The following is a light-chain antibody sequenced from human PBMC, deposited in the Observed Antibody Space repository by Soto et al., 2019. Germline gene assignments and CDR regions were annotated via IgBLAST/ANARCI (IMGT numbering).Light chain of an antibody. CDR1: QSLAYIDGNTY. Sequence: EVVMTQSPLSLPVTLGQPASISCRSSQSLAYIDGNTYLTWFHQRPGQSPRRLIYYVSNRDSGVTGRFSGSGSCTDFTLKISRVEAEDAGIYYCMQSTHWRPYTFGQGTKLEIK. V-gene: IGKV2-30*01. CDR3: MQSTHWRPYT. J-gene: IGKJ2*01. CDR2: YVS.